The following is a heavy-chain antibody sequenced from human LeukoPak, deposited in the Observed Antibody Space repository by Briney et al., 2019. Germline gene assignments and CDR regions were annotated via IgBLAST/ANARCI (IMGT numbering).Heavy chain of an antibody. CDR2: IIPILGIA. J-gene: IGHJ4*02. CDR1: GGTFSSYA. CDR3: ARSGHEYYFDY. D-gene: IGHD3-10*01. V-gene: IGHV1-69*04. Sequence: SVRVSCKASGGTFSSYAISWVRQAPGQGLEWMGRIIPILGIANYAQKFQGRVTITADKSTSTAYMELSSLRSEDTAVYYCARSGHEYYFDYWGQGTLVTVSS.